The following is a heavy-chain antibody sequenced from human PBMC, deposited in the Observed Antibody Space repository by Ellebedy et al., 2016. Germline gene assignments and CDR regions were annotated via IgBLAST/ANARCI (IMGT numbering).Heavy chain of an antibody. Sequence: SGPTLVXPTQTLTLTCTFSGFSLSTRGMCLTWIRQPPGKALEWLAVIDWDDDKYYSTSLETRLTVSKDTSKNRVVLTMMNMDPMDTATYYCARISVLRSLGGEVYSYYYGMNVWGQGTTVTVSS. CDR1: GFSLSTRGMC. CDR2: IDWDDDK. V-gene: IGHV2-70*01. J-gene: IGHJ6*02. D-gene: IGHD3-16*01. CDR3: ARISVLRSLGGEVYSYYYGMNV.